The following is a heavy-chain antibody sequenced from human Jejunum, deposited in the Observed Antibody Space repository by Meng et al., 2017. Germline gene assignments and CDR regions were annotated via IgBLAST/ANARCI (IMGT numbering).Heavy chain of an antibody. J-gene: IGHJ4*02. CDR1: RDSVSSNSAG. CDR2: TYYRSKWYI. D-gene: IGHD1-26*01. Sequence: QIQLQHPLPRREIPLQTLSLTCAIPRDSVSSNSAGWNWIRQSPSRGLEWLGRTYYRSKWYIDYAVSVKSRITINPDTSQNQFSLHLNSVTPEDTAVYYCAGGGLVRSTRGYFDYWGQGTLVTVSS. V-gene: IGHV6-1*02. CDR3: AGGGLVRSTRGYFDY.